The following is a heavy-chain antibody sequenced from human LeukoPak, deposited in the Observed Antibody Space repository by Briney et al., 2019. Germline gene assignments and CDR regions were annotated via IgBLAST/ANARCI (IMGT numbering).Heavy chain of an antibody. J-gene: IGHJ4*02. CDR3: ARAEGGYSYGPIDY. Sequence: GGSLRLSCAASGFTFSSYSMNWVRQAPGKGLEWVSYISSSSSTIYYADSVKGRFTISRDNAKNSLYLQMNSLRDEDTAVYYCARAEGGYSYGPIDYWGQGTLVTVSS. CDR1: GFTFSSYS. V-gene: IGHV3-48*02. D-gene: IGHD5-18*01. CDR2: ISSSSSTI.